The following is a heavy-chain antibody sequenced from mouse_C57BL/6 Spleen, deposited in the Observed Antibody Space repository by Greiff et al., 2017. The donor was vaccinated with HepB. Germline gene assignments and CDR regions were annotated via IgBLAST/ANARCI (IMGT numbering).Heavy chain of an antibody. V-gene: IGHV1-50*01. CDR2: IDPSDSYT. CDR1: GYTFTSYW. Sequence: VQLQQSGAELVKPGASVKLSCKASGYTFTSYWMQWVKQRPGQGLEWIGEIDPSDSYTNYNQKFKGKATLTVDTSSSPAYMQLSSLTSEDSAVYYCARGYYYGSSPFAYWGQGTLVTVSA. CDR3: ARGYYYGSSPFAY. D-gene: IGHD1-1*01. J-gene: IGHJ3*01.